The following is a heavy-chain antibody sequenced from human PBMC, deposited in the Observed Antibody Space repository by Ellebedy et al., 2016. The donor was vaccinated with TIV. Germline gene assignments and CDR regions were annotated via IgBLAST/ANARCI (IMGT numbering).Heavy chain of an antibody. CDR3: ARDIYLRDGYTYYYGMDV. J-gene: IGHJ6*02. CDR2: INPNSGGT. D-gene: IGHD5-24*01. Sequence: AASVKVSCKASGYTFTSYYMHWVRQAPGQGLEWMGWINPNSGGTNYAQKFQGRVTMTRDTSISTTYMELSRLRSDDTAVYYCARDIYLRDGYTYYYGMDVWGQGTTVTVSS. V-gene: IGHV1-2*02. CDR1: GYTFTSYY.